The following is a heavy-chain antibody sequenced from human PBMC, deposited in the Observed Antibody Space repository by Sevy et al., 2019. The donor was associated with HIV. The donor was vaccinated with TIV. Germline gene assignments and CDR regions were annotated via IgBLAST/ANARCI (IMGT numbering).Heavy chain of an antibody. Sequence: GGSLRLSCAASGFNFSSYAMTWVRQAPGKGLECLSIVTGSADNTHYADSVRGRFTILRYNSKNTLYLQMNSLRAEDTAVYYCAKMGAKSGYNYYYMDVWGKGTTVTVSS. CDR2: VTGSADNT. CDR1: GFNFSSYA. V-gene: IGHV3-23*01. J-gene: IGHJ6*03. CDR3: AKMGAKSGYNYYYMDV. D-gene: IGHD2-15*01.